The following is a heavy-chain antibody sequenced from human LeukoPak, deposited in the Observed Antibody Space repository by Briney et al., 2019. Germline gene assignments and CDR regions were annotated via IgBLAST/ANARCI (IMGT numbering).Heavy chain of an antibody. CDR3: ARDGYNETPFDY. D-gene: IGHD5-24*01. V-gene: IGHV3-30*02. CDR1: GFTFSSYG. CDR2: IRYDGSNK. J-gene: IGHJ4*02. Sequence: SGGSLRLSCAASGFTFSSYGMHWVRQAPGKELEWVAFIRYDGSNKYYADSVKGRFTISRDNSKNTLYLQMNSLRAEDTAVYYCARDGYNETPFDYWGQGTLVTVSS.